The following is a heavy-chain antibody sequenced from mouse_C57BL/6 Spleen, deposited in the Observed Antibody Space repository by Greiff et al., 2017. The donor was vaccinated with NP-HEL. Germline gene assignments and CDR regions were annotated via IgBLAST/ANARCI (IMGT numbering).Heavy chain of an antibody. CDR1: GFSLTSYG. Sequence: VQLKESGPGLVAPSQSLSITCTVSGFSLTSYGVHWVRQPPGKGLEWLVVIWSDGSTTYNSALKSRLSISKDNSKSHVFLKMNSLQTDDTAMYYCARHRDYEYYAMDYWGQGTSVTVSS. CDR2: IWSDGST. CDR3: ARHRDYEYYAMDY. V-gene: IGHV2-6-1*01. J-gene: IGHJ4*01. D-gene: IGHD2-4*01.